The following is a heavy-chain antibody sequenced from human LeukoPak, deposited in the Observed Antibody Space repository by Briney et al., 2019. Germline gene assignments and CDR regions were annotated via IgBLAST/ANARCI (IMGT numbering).Heavy chain of an antibody. Sequence: GGPLRLSCAASGFTFSSYGMHWVRQAPGKGLEWVSAISGSGGSTYYADSVKGRFTISRDNSKNTLYLQMNSLRAEDTAVYYCANRYYDSSGPFDYWGQGTLVTVSS. D-gene: IGHD3-22*01. CDR3: ANRYYDSSGPFDY. J-gene: IGHJ4*02. CDR1: GFTFSSYG. V-gene: IGHV3-23*01. CDR2: ISGSGGST.